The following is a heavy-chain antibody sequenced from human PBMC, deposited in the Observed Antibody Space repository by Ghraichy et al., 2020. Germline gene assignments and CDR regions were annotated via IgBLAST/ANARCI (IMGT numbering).Heavy chain of an antibody. V-gene: IGHV3-23*01. Sequence: GESLNISCAASGFTFSSYAMSWVRQAPGKGLEWVSAISPSSSTTYYADPVKGRFTISRDNSKNTVYLQMSSLRAEDTAMYYCVKFIYYTSEGYHNPINNEYWGQGTLVTDSS. CDR2: ISPSSSTT. CDR1: GFTFSSYA. J-gene: IGHJ4*02. CDR3: VKFIYYTSEGYHNPINNEY. D-gene: IGHD3-10*01.